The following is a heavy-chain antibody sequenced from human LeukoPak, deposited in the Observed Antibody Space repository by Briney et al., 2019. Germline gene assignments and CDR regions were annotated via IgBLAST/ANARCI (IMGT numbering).Heavy chain of an antibody. Sequence: AGGSLRLSCAASRFTFSSYGMHWVRQAPGKGLEWVAVISYDGSNKYYADSVKGRFTISRDNSKNTLYLQMNSLRAEDTAVYYCAKDLIPSVHQHGMDVWGEGTTVTVSS. J-gene: IGHJ6*04. D-gene: IGHD2-8*01. CDR2: ISYDGSNK. V-gene: IGHV3-30*18. CDR3: AKDLIPSVHQHGMDV. CDR1: RFTFSSYG.